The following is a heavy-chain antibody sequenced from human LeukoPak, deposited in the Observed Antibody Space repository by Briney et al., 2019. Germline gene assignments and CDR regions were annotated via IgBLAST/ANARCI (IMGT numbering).Heavy chain of an antibody. D-gene: IGHD6-13*01. V-gene: IGHV4-59*01. CDR1: GGSISNYW. J-gene: IGHJ4*02. CDR3: ARGYSSSWNYFDY. CDR2: VFDSGGT. Sequence: SETLSLTCTVSGGSISNYWWSWIRQPPGKGLEWIGYVFDSGGTNYNPSLKSRVTISVDTSKRQFSLKLSSVTAADTAVYYCARGYSSSWNYFDYWGQGTLVTVSS.